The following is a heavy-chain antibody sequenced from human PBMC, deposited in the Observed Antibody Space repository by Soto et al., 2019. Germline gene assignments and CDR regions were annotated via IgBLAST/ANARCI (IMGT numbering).Heavy chain of an antibody. J-gene: IGHJ5*02. Sequence: PSETLSLTCTVSGGSISSSSYYWGWIRQPPGKGLEWIGSIYYSGSTYYNPSLKSRVTISVDTSKKQFSLKLTSVTAADTAVYYCARDSGDSRSDWFDPWGQGTLVTVSS. CDR3: ARDSGDSRSDWFDP. V-gene: IGHV4-39*07. D-gene: IGHD3-10*01. CDR2: IYYSGST. CDR1: GGSISSSSYY.